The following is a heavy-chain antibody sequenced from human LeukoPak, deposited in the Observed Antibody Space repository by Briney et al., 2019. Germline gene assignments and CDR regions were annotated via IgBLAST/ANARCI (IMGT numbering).Heavy chain of an antibody. D-gene: IGHD3-22*01. CDR1: GGSISSSSYY. CDR2: IYYSGST. J-gene: IGHJ4*02. CDR3: ARTGSPRYYYDSSGYLGYFDY. V-gene: IGHV4-39*01. Sequence: SETLSLTCTVSGGSISSSSYYWGWIRQPPGKGLEWIGSIYYSGSTYYNPSLKSRVTISVDTSKNQFSLKLSSVTAADTAVYYCARTGSPRYYYDSSGYLGYFDYWGQGTLVTVSS.